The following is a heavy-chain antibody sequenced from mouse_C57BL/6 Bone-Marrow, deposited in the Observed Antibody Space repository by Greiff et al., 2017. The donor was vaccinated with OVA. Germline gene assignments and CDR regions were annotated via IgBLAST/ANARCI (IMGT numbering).Heavy chain of an antibody. J-gene: IGHJ2*01. CDR2: ISDGGSYT. Sequence: EVKLVESGGGLVKPGGSLKLSCAASGFTFSSYAMYWVRQTPEKRLEWVATISDGGSYTYYPDNVKGRFTISRDNAKNNLYLQMSHLKAEDTAMYYCARDWGFWGPGTTLTVSS. V-gene: IGHV5-4*03. CDR3: ARDWGF. CDR1: GFTFSSYA.